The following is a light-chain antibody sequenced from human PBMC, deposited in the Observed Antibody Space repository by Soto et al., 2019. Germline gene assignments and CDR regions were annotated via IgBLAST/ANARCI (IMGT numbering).Light chain of an antibody. J-gene: IGKJ1*01. CDR2: KAS. CDR3: QQYNSYPWT. CDR1: QSIRSW. V-gene: IGKV1-5*03. Sequence: DIQMTQSRSTLSASVGDRVTITCLASQSIRSWLAWYQQKPGKAPKLLIYKASSLETGVPLRFSGSGSATELTLTISSLQPDDFATYYCQQYNSYPWTFGQGTQV.